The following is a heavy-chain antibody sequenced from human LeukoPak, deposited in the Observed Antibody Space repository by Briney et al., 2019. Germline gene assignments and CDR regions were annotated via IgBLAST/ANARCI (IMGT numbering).Heavy chain of an antibody. D-gene: IGHD5-18*01. J-gene: IGHJ4*02. CDR2: IYYSGST. Sequence: SSETLSLTCTVSGGSFSTYYWSWIRQPPGKGLEWIGYIYYSGSTNYNPSLKSRVTISVDTSKNQFSLTLNSVTAADTAVYYCATNGGYSYGVFDYWGQGTLVTVSS. CDR1: GGSFSTYY. V-gene: IGHV4-59*01. CDR3: ATNGGYSYGVFDY.